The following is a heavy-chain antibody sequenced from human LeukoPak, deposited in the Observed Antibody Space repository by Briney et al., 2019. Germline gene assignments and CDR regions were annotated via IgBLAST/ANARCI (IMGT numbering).Heavy chain of an antibody. CDR2: ISDSGGST. CDR3: GRYYVMDV. CDR1: GFNFSSFA. J-gene: IGHJ6*02. Sequence: GGSLRLSCAASGFNFSSFAMSWVRQAPGKGLEWVSTISDSGGSTYYADSVKGRFTISRDNSKSTLYLQMNSLRAEDTAVYYCGRYYVMDVWGQGTSVTVSS. V-gene: IGHV3-23*01.